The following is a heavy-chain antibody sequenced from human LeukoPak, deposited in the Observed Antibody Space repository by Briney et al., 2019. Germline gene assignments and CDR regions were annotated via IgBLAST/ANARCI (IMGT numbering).Heavy chain of an antibody. CDR3: ARDLGAFDY. Sequence: SETLSLTCTVSGGSISSHYWSWIRQPPGKGLEWIGYIYYSGSTNYNPSLKSRVTISVDTSKNQFSLKLSSATAADTAVYYCARDLGAFDYWGQGTLVTVSS. J-gene: IGHJ4*02. D-gene: IGHD3-16*01. CDR2: IYYSGST. V-gene: IGHV4-59*11. CDR1: GGSISSHY.